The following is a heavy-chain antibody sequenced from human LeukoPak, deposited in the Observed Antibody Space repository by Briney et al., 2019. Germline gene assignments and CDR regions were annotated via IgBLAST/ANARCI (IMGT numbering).Heavy chain of an antibody. CDR3: AKSMVRGVITRFDY. Sequence: GGSLRLSCAASGFTFSSYSMNWVRQAPGKGLDWVSSISSSSSYIYYADSVKGRFTISRDNAKNSLYLQMNSLRAEETAVYYCAKSMVRGVITRFDYWGQGTLVTVSS. J-gene: IGHJ4*02. CDR2: ISSSSSYI. D-gene: IGHD3-10*01. CDR1: GFTFSSYS. V-gene: IGHV3-21*01.